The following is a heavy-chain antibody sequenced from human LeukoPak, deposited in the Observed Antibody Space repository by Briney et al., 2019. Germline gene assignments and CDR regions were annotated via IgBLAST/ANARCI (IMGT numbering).Heavy chain of an antibody. V-gene: IGHV7-4-1*02. Sequence: ASVKVSCKASGYTFTSYAMNWVRQAPGQGLEWMGWINTNTGNPTYAQGFTGRFVFSLDTSVSTAYLQISSLKAEDTAVYYCARDWGCSYDNAFDIWGQGTMVTVSS. CDR3: ARDWGCSYDNAFDI. CDR1: GYTFTSYA. D-gene: IGHD5-18*01. J-gene: IGHJ3*02. CDR2: INTNTGNP.